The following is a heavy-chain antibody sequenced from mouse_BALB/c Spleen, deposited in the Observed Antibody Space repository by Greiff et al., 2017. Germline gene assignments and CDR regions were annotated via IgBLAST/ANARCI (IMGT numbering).Heavy chain of an antibody. CDR1: GYTFTSYW. V-gene: IGHV1-7*01. Sequence: QVQLQQSGAELAKPGASVKMSCKASGYTFTSYWMHWVKQRPGQGLEWIGYINPSTGYTEYNQKFKDKATLTADKSSSTAYMQLSSLTSEDSAVYYCARGRDGYPSYGGQGTTLTVSS. J-gene: IGHJ2*01. CDR2: INPSTGYT. CDR3: ARGRDGYPSY. D-gene: IGHD1-2*01.